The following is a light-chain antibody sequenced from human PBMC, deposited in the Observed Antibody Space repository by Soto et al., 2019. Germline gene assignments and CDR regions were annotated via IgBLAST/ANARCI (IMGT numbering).Light chain of an antibody. CDR1: SSNIGSNY. Sequence: QSVLTQPPSASGTPGQRVTISCSGSSSNIGSNYVYWYQQLPGTAPKLLIYRNNQRPSGVPDRFSGSKSGTSASLAISGLRSEDEADYYCAAWDDSLSCYVVFGGGAKVTVL. CDR2: RNN. J-gene: IGLJ2*01. CDR3: AAWDDSLSCYVV. V-gene: IGLV1-47*01.